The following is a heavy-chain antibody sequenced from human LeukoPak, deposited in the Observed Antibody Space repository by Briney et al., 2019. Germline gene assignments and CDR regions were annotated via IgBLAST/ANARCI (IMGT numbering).Heavy chain of an antibody. Sequence: ASVKVSCKASGYTFTNYAMHWVRQAPGQRLEWMGWINAGNGNTKYSQKFQGRVTITRDTSASTAYMELSSLRSEDTAVYYCARDQVDDFWSGYSPHWGQGTLVTVSS. V-gene: IGHV1-3*01. J-gene: IGHJ4*02. CDR1: GYTFTNYA. D-gene: IGHD3-3*01. CDR2: INAGNGNT. CDR3: ARDQVDDFWSGYSPH.